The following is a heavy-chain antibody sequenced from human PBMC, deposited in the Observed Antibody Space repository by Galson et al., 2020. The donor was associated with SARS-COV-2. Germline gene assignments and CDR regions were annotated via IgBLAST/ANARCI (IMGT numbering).Heavy chain of an antibody. CDR1: GFSFSTYA. V-gene: IGHV3-23*01. J-gene: IGHJ3*02. Sequence: GESLKISCAASGFSFSTYAMHWVRQAPGKGLEWVSVISGSGGNTYYADSVKGRFTISRDNSKNTLYLQMHSLRAEDTAVYYCAKSSVPGTGGTFDIWGQGTMVTVSS. CDR2: ISGSGGNT. CDR3: AKSSVPGTGGTFDI. D-gene: IGHD6-19*01.